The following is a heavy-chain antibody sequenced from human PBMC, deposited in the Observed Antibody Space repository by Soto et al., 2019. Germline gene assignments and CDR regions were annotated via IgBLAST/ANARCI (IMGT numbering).Heavy chain of an antibody. Sequence: TLSLTCTVSGDSISGDTYFWGWIRQPPGKGLEWIGHMFPGGTTSHNTSLKSRVSMSIDTSKNQFSLTLTSVTAADTAVYYCARTLSGFTYGSRQFYFDYWGQGTLVTVSS. CDR2: MFPGGTT. CDR3: ARTLSGFTYGSRQFYFDY. J-gene: IGHJ4*02. V-gene: IGHV4-61*05. D-gene: IGHD3-10*01. CDR1: GDSISGDTYF.